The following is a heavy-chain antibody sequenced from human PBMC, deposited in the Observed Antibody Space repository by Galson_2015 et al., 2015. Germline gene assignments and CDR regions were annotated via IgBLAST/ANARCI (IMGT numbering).Heavy chain of an antibody. D-gene: IGHD4-11*01. CDR2: ISGSGGTI. V-gene: IGHV3-23*01. CDR3: AKLPDYSPFGY. CDR1: GFTFSSYA. J-gene: IGHJ4*02. Sequence: SLRLSCAASGFTFSSYAMAWVRQAPGKGLEWVSSISGSGGTIYYADSVKGRFTISRDNSQNTLYLHMNSLRAEDTAVYYCAKLPDYSPFGYWGQRTLVTVSS.